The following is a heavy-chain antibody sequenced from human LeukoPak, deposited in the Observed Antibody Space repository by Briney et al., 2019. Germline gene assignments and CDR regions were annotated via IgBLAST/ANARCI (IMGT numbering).Heavy chain of an antibody. Sequence: GGSLRLSCAASGFTFDDYAMHWVRQAPGKGLEWVSLISWDGGSTYYADSVKGRFTISRDNSKSSLYLQMNSLKIEDTALYYCAKDIRGSTSWYGLDYWGQGTLVTVSS. J-gene: IGHJ4*02. CDR1: GFTFDDYA. CDR2: ISWDGGST. CDR3: AKDIRGSTSWYGLDY. D-gene: IGHD6-13*01. V-gene: IGHV3-43D*03.